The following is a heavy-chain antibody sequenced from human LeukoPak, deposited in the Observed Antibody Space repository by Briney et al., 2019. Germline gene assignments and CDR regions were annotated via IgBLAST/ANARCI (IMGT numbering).Heavy chain of an antibody. CDR2: IDGSSNII. Sequence: GGSLRLSFAASGFTFSTYSMNWVRQAPGKGLEWTSHIDGSSNIIYYPDSVKGRFTISRDNGKNSLYLQMNSLRAEDTAVYYCARDTRHVDWVLGAFDIWGQGTMVTVSS. D-gene: IGHD3-9*01. J-gene: IGHJ3*02. CDR3: ARDTRHVDWVLGAFDI. V-gene: IGHV3-48*01. CDR1: GFTFSTYS.